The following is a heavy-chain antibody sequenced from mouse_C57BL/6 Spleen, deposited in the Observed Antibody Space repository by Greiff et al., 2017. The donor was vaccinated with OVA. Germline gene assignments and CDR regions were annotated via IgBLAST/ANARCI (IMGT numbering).Heavy chain of an antibody. D-gene: IGHD1-1*01. V-gene: IGHV1-61*01. CDR2: IYPSDSET. J-gene: IGHJ1*03. CDR3: ARGVITTVVNWYFDV. CDR1: GYTFTSYW. Sequence: QVQLQQPGAELVRPGSSVKLSCKASGYTFTSYWMAWVKQRPGQGLEWIGNIYPSDSETHYNQKFKDKATLTVDKSSSTAYMQLSSLTSEDSAVYYCARGVITTVVNWYFDVWGTGTTVTVCS.